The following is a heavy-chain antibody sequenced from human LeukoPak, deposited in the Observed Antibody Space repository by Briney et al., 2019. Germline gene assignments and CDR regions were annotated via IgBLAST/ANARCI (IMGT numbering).Heavy chain of an antibody. J-gene: IGHJ4*02. V-gene: IGHV4-59*01. CDR3: ARVSSGGYFHTYYFDY. Sequence: PSETLSLTCTVSGGSISGYYWSWIRQPPGKGLEWIGYIRYSGTTNYSPSLKSRATISVDTSKNQFSLNLISVTAADTAIYYCARVSSGGYFHTYYFDYWGQGTLVTASS. CDR1: GGSISGYY. CDR2: IRYSGTT. D-gene: IGHD3-22*01.